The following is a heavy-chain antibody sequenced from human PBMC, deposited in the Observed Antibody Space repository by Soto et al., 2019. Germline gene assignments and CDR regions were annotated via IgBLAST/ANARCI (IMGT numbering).Heavy chain of an antibody. CDR3: ARVRVTVYDGVWDAFDI. J-gene: IGHJ3*02. Sequence: PSETLSLTCAVSGGSISSGGYSWSWIRQPPGKGLEWIGLIYHGGSTYYNPSLKSRVTISLDRYKNQFSLRLSSVTAADTAVYYCARVRVTVYDGVWDAFDIWGQGTMVTVSS. V-gene: IGHV4-30-2*01. CDR1: GGSISSGGYS. CDR2: IYHGGST. D-gene: IGHD5-12*01.